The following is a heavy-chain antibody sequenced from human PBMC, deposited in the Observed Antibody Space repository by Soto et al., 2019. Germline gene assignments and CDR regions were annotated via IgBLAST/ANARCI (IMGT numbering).Heavy chain of an antibody. CDR2: ISGSGGST. J-gene: IGHJ2*01. CDR1: GFTFSSYA. D-gene: IGHD1-26*01. CDR3: AKRTVGWYFDL. V-gene: IGHV3-23*01. Sequence: EVQLLESGGGLVQPGGSLRLSCAASGFTFSSYAMNWVRQAPGKGLEWVSDISGSGGSTYYADSVKGRFTISRDTSKNTLYLQMNSLRAEDTAVYYCAKRTVGWYFDLWGRGTLVTVSS.